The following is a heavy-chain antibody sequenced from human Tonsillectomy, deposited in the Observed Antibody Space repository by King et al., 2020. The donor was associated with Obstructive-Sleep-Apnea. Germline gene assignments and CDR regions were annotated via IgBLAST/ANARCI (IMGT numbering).Heavy chain of an antibody. V-gene: IGHV3-66*01. Sequence: VQLVESGGGLVQPGGSLRLSCAASGFTVSRNYMSWVRQGPGKGLEWVSVIYSGGSTYYADSVKGRVTVSRDDSKNTLYLQMNSLRAEDTAVYYGARDLSRTAMVTGGNNYYYYGMDVWGQGTTVTVSS. CDR1: GFTVSRNY. CDR3: ARDLSRTAMVTGGNNYYYYGMDV. D-gene: IGHD5-18*01. J-gene: IGHJ6*02. CDR2: IYSGGST.